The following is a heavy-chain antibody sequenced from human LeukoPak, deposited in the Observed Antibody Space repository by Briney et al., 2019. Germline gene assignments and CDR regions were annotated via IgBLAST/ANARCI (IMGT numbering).Heavy chain of an antibody. CDR1: GFTFDDYA. J-gene: IGHJ6*02. D-gene: IGHD5-24*01. V-gene: IGHV3-43D*03. CDR2: ISCDGGST. Sequence: GGSLRLSCAASGFTFDDYAMHWVRQAPGKGLEWVSLISCDGGSTYYADSVKGRFTISRDNSKNSLYLQMNSLRAEDTALYYCAKDDMATLIRGYYYYGMDVWGQGTTVTVSS. CDR3: AKDDMATLIRGYYYYGMDV.